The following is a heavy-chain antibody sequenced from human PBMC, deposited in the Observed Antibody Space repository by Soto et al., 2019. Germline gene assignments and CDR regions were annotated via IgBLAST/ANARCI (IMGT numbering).Heavy chain of an antibody. D-gene: IGHD2-21*02. Sequence: QVQLVQSGAEVKKPGSSVKVSCKASGGTFSSYAISWVRQAPGQGLEWMGGIIPIFGTANYAQKFQGRVTITADESTSTAYMELSSLRSEDTAVYYCARVPTYCGGDCYSMYFDYWGQGPLVTVSS. J-gene: IGHJ4*02. CDR1: GGTFSSYA. CDR3: ARVPTYCGGDCYSMYFDY. V-gene: IGHV1-69*01. CDR2: IIPIFGTA.